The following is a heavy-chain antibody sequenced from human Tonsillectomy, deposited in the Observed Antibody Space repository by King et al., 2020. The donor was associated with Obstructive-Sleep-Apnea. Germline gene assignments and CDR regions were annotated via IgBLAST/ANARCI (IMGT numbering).Heavy chain of an antibody. V-gene: IGHV3-48*04. Sequence: VQLVESGGGLVQPGGSLRLSCAASGFTFSSYSMNWVRQAPGKGLEWGSYISSSSSAIYYADFVKGRFTISRDNAKNSLYLQMNSLRADDTAVYYCARGDYDILPGPLSPWGYWGQGTLVTVSS. CDR3: ARGDYDILPGPLSPWGY. D-gene: IGHD3-9*01. CDR1: GFTFSSYS. J-gene: IGHJ4*02. CDR2: ISSSSSAI.